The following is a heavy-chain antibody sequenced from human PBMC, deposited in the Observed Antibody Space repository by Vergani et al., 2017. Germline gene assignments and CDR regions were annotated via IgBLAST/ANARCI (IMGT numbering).Heavy chain of an antibody. Sequence: EVHLVESGGDLVQPGGSLRLSCAASGFTFTAHGLNWVRQAPGKGLEWVSGISGQNFRTHYADSVKGRFTISRDNSKNTLSLQMNSLTAEDTAIYYCAGPQGTSAYYYGGFDYWGQGILVTVSS. V-gene: IGHV3-23*04. CDR1: GFTFTAHG. CDR2: ISGQNFRT. D-gene: IGHD3-22*01. CDR3: AGPQGTSAYYYGGFDY. J-gene: IGHJ4*02.